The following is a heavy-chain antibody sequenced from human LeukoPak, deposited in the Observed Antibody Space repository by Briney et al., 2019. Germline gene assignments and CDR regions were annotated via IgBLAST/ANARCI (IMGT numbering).Heavy chain of an antibody. CDR3: ATFRFLGT. Sequence: GGSLRLSCAASGFTFNNYWMIWVRQGPGKGLEWVANIKPGGNEKYYVDSVKGRFTISRDNVKNSLYLQMNSLRAEDTAIYYCATFRFLGTWGQGTMVTVSP. J-gene: IGHJ3*01. V-gene: IGHV3-7*03. D-gene: IGHD3-3*01. CDR2: IKPGGNEK. CDR1: GFTFNNYW.